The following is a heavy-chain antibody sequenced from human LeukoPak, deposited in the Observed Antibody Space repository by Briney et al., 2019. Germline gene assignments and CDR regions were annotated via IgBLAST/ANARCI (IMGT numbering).Heavy chain of an antibody. CDR3: ARVSRGYSSGWYKGGALDY. CDR1: SGSISSYY. J-gene: IGHJ4*02. Sequence: SETLSLTCTVSSGSISSYYWSWIRQPPGKGLEWIGEINHSGSTNYNPSLKSRVTISVDTSKNQFSLKLSSVTAADTAVYYCARVSRGYSSGWYKGGALDYWGQGTLVTVSS. V-gene: IGHV4-34*01. CDR2: INHSGST. D-gene: IGHD6-19*01.